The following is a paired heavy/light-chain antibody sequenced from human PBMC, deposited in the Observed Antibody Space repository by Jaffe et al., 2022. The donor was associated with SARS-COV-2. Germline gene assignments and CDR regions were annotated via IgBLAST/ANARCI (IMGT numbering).Heavy chain of an antibody. J-gene: IGHJ6*02. D-gene: IGHD4-4*01. CDR1: GFTFSSYW. CDR2: INSDGSST. Sequence: EVQLVESGGGLVQPGGSLRLSCAASGFTFSSYWMHWVRQAPGKGLVWVSRINSDGSSTSYADSVKGRFTISRDNAKNTLYLQMNSLRAEDTAVYYCAREHPPTVTTDTAMLHLLYYYYGMDVWGQGTTVTVSS. V-gene: IGHV3-74*01. CDR3: AREHPPTVTTDTAMLHLLYYYYGMDV.
Light chain of an antibody. CDR2: DDS. Sequence: SYVLTQPPSVSVAPGQTARITCGGNNIGSKSVHWYQQKPGQAPVLVVYDDSDRPSGIPERFSGSNSGNTATLTISRVEAGDEADYYCQVWDSSSDHGVFGGGTKLTVL. CDR1: NIGSKS. V-gene: IGLV3-21*02. J-gene: IGLJ2*01. CDR3: QVWDSSSDHGV.